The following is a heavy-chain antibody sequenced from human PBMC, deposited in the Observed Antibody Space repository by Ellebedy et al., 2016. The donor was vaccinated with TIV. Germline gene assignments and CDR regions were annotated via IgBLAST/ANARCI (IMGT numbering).Heavy chain of an antibody. CDR3: ASAARGSGAYESF. CDR2: INQGGSET. V-gene: IGHV3-7*01. J-gene: IGHJ4*02. CDR1: GFTFSRFW. Sequence: GESLKISCAASGFTFSRFWMAWVRQAPGKGLEWVATINQGGSETYYVDPVKGRFTIARDNSKNSLYLQMNSRRADDTALYYCASAARGSGAYESFWGQGTLVTVSS. D-gene: IGHD5-12*01.